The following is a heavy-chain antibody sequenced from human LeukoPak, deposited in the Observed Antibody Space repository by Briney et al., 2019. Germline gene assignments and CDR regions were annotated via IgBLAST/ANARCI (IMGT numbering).Heavy chain of an antibody. CDR2: ISNNGSTI. D-gene: IGHD5-24*01. V-gene: IGHV3-11*01. Sequence: GGSLRLSCAVSGCTISNYYMGWIRQAPGKGLEWVAYISNNGSTIYYADSVKGPFTISSDNAKSSLYLQMTSLRAEDTAVYYCVRDDGYFDPWGQGTLVTVSS. CDR1: GCTISNYY. J-gene: IGHJ5*02. CDR3: VRDDGYFDP.